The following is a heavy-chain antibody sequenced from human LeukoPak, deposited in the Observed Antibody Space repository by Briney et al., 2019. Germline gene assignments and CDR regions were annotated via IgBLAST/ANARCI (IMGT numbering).Heavy chain of an antibody. J-gene: IGHJ5*02. Sequence: SQTLSLTCAISGDSVSSNSVTWNWIRQSPSRGLEWLGRTYYRSTWYNDYAVSVRGRITVNPDTSKNQFSLHLNSVTPEDTAVYYCARRLAQYDCFDPWGQGILVTVSS. CDR2: TYYRSTWYN. CDR1: GDSVSSNSVT. CDR3: ARRLAQYDCFDP. V-gene: IGHV6-1*01. D-gene: IGHD3-9*01.